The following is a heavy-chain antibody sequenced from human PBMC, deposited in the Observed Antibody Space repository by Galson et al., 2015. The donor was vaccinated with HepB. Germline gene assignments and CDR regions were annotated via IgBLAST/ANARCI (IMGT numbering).Heavy chain of an antibody. Sequence: SLRLSCAASGFTFSSYAMHWVRQAPGKGLEWVAVISYDGSNKYYADSVKGRFTISRDNSKNTLYLQMNSLRAEDTAVYYCARGYSSSWDQYYYYYGMGVWGQGTTVTVSS. CDR1: GFTFSSYA. D-gene: IGHD6-13*01. CDR3: ARGYSSSWDQYYYYYGMGV. CDR2: ISYDGSNK. V-gene: IGHV3-30-3*01. J-gene: IGHJ6*02.